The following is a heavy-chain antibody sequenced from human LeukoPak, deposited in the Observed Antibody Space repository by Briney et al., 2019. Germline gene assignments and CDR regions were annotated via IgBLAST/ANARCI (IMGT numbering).Heavy chain of an antibody. Sequence: VASVTVSFKASGYTFTGYYMHWVRQAPGQGLEWMGWINPNSGGTNYAQKFQGRVTMTRDTSISSAYMELSRLRSDDTAVYYCARDFAYCGGDCPGGNWFDPWGQGTLVTVSS. J-gene: IGHJ5*02. CDR3: ARDFAYCGGDCPGGNWFDP. D-gene: IGHD2-21*02. CDR1: GYTFTGYY. V-gene: IGHV1-2*02. CDR2: INPNSGGT.